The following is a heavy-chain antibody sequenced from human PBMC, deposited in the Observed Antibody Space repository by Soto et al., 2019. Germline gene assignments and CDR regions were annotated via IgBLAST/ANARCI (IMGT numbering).Heavy chain of an antibody. CDR1: GGSISSSSYY. V-gene: IGHV4-39*01. CDR3: AAYPRFWYYDSSGYYPY. J-gene: IGHJ4*02. D-gene: IGHD3-22*01. Sequence: SETLSLTCTVSGGSISSSSYYWGWIRQPPGKGLEWIGSIYYSGSTYYNPSLKSRVTISVDTSKNQFSLKLSSVTAADTAVYYCAAYPRFWYYDSSGYYPYWGQGTLVTVSS. CDR2: IYYSGST.